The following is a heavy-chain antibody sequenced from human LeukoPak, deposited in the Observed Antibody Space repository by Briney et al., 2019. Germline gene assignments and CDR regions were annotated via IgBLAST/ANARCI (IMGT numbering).Heavy chain of an antibody. J-gene: IGHJ4*02. CDR1: GGSFSGYY. CDR2: INHSGST. CDR3: ARDDVVAVDY. D-gene: IGHD2-21*01. Sequence: SETLSLTGAVYGGSFSGYYWSWIRQPPGKGLEWIGEINHSGSTNYNPSLKSRVTISVDTSKNQFSLKLSSVTAADTAVYYCARDDVVAVDYWGQGTLVTVSS. V-gene: IGHV4-34*01.